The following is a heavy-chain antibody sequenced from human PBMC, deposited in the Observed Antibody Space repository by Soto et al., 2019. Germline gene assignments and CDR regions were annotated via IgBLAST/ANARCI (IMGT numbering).Heavy chain of an antibody. D-gene: IGHD1-20*01. V-gene: IGHV3-21*01. CDR1: GFTFSSYT. J-gene: IGHJ4*02. Sequence: GGSLRLSCAASGFTFSSYTMNWVRQAPGKGLEWVSSISSSSSYIYYADSVKGRFTISRDNAKNSLYLQMNGLRAEDTAVYYCARILIIGTTFDYWGQRTLVTVSS. CDR3: ARILIIGTTFDY. CDR2: ISSSSSYI.